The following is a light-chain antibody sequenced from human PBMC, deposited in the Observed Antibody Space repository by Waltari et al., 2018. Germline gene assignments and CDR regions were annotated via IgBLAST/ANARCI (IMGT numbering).Light chain of an antibody. Sequence: EIVLTQSPATLSLSPGEGATLSCRASQTISTYLAWYQQKAGQAPRLLIYDASKRATGIPARFSGSGSGTDFTLTISSLEPEDFALYYCQQRTNWPRTFGQGTKLE. CDR3: QQRTNWPRT. CDR1: QTISTY. J-gene: IGKJ2*02. CDR2: DAS. V-gene: IGKV3-11*01.